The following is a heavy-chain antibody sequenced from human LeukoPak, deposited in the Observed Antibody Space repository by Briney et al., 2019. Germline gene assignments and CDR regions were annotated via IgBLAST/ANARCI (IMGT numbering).Heavy chain of an antibody. CDR1: GYTFTSYG. D-gene: IGHD1-26*01. Sequence: ASVKVSCKASGYTFTSYGINWVRQAPGQGLEWMGIINPSGGSRSYAQKFQGRVTMTRDTSTSTVYMELSSLRSEDTAVYYCARDRMGAILYFDSWGQGTLVTVSS. CDR3: ARDRMGAILYFDS. CDR2: INPSGGSR. V-gene: IGHV1-46*01. J-gene: IGHJ4*02.